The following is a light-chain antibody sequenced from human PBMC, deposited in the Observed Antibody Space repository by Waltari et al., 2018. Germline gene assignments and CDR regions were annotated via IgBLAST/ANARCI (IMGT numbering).Light chain of an antibody. CDR3: QQYNSYPRT. J-gene: IGKJ1*01. CDR1: QNMSNW. V-gene: IGKV1-5*03. Sequence: DIQCPNSPSPLSASVGDRVTITCRASQNMSNWLAWYQQKPGKAPKVLIAGVSTLESGVPSRFSGSGSGTEFTLTITSLQPDDFAAYYCQQYNSYPRTFGQGTKVEIK. CDR2: GVS.